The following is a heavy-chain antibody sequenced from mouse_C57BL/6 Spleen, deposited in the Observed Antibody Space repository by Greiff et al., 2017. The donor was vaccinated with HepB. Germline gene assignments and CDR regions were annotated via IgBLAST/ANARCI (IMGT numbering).Heavy chain of an antibody. V-gene: IGHV5-4*01. CDR2: ISDGGSYT. Sequence: EVMLVESGGGLVKPGGSLKLSCAASGFTFSSYAMSWVRQTPEKRLEWVATISDGGSYTYYPDNVKGRFTISRDNAKNNLYLQMSHLKSEDTAMYYCARDSHGGFAYWDQGTLVTVSA. J-gene: IGHJ3*01. CDR3: ARDSHGGFAY. CDR1: GFTFSSYA.